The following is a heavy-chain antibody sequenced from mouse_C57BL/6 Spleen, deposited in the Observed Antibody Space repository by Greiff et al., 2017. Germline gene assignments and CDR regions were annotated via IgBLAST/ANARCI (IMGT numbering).Heavy chain of an antibody. CDR2: IRLKSDNYAT. J-gene: IGHJ4*01. CDR1: GFTFSNYW. Sequence: EVKLQESGGGLVQPGGSMKLSCVASGFTFSNYWMNWVSQSPEKGLEWVAQIRLKSDNYATHYAESVKGRFTISRDDSKSSVYLQMNNLRAEDTGIYYCAGLRRVDYWGQGTSVTVSS. CDR3: AGLRRVDY. V-gene: IGHV6-3*01. D-gene: IGHD1-1*01.